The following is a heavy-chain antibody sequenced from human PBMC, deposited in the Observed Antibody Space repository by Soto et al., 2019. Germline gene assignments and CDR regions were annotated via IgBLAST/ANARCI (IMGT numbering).Heavy chain of an antibody. J-gene: IGHJ2*01. V-gene: IGHV3-30-3*01. D-gene: IGHD2-15*01. Sequence: AELVESGGGAVQPGRSLRLSCATSAFIFRNSAIHWVRQAPGKGLEWVAVISYDGSKKYYADTVKGRFTISRDTANTTRYLQMDNLRTEDTAAYYGASGGDGESFYGSFDLWGRGALVTVSS. CDR1: AFIFRNSA. CDR3: ASGGDGESFYGSFDL. CDR2: ISYDGSKK.